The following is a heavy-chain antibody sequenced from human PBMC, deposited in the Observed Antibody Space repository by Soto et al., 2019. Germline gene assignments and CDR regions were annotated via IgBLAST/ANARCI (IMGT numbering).Heavy chain of an antibody. CDR1: GYTFTSYG. CDR2: ISAYNGNT. CDR3: ARDTSRHRTNRVCYTLDY. D-gene: IGHD2-8*01. V-gene: IGHV1-18*01. J-gene: IGHJ4*02. Sequence: ASVKVSCKASGYTFTSYGISWVRQAPGQGLEWMGWISAYNGNTNYAQKLQGRVTMTTDTSTSTAYMELRSLRSDDTAVYYCARDTSRHRTNRVCYTLDYWGQGYLVTVSS.